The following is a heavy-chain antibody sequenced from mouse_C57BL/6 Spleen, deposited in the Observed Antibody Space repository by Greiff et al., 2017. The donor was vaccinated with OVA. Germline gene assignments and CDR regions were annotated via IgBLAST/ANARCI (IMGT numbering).Heavy chain of an antibody. J-gene: IGHJ3*01. V-gene: IGHV1-50*01. CDR2: IDPSDSCT. D-gene: IGHD1-1*01. Sequence: VQLQQPGAELVKPGASVKLSCKASGYTFTSYWMQWVKQRPGQGLEWIGVIDPSDSCTTYNQKFKGKATLTVVTSSSTAYMQLSSLTSEDSAVYYCATHYYGRSPFAYWGQGTLVTVSA. CDR3: ATHYYGRSPFAY. CDR1: GYTFTSYW.